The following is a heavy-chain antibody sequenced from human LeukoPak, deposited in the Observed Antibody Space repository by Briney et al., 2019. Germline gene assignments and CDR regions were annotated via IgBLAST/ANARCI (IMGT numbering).Heavy chain of an antibody. Sequence: SVKVSCKASGGTFSSYAISWVRQAPGQGLEWMGGIIPIFGTANYAQKFQGRVTITADESTSTAYMELSSLRSEDTAVYYCAREGSGGNGPDAFDIWGQGTMVTVSS. CDR1: GGTFSSYA. V-gene: IGHV1-69*13. D-gene: IGHD4-23*01. CDR3: AREGSGGNGPDAFDI. CDR2: IIPIFGTA. J-gene: IGHJ3*02.